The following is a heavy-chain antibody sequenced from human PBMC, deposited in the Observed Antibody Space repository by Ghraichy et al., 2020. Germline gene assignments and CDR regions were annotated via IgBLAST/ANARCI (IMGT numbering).Heavy chain of an antibody. V-gene: IGHV3-21*01. J-gene: IGHJ6*02. CDR1: GFTFSSYS. Sequence: GGSLRLSCAASGFTFSSYSMNWVRQAPGKGLEWVSSISSSSSYIYYADSVKGRFTISRDNAKNSLYLQMNSLRAEDTAVYYCARVRYSSSSGGFDYYYGMDVWGQGTTVTVSS. CDR2: ISSSSSYI. D-gene: IGHD6-6*01. CDR3: ARVRYSSSSGGFDYYYGMDV.